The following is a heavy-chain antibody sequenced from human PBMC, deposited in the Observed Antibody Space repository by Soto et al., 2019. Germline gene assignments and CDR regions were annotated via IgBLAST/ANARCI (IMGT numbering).Heavy chain of an antibody. CDR2: IYWDDDK. J-gene: IGHJ6*02. CDR3: AHASASWAFSMDL. V-gene: IGHV2-5*02. CDR1: GFSLSSDVVG. Sequence: QITLQESGPTVVKPKQTLRLTCTVSGFSLSSDVVGVGWILQSPGKGLEWLALIYWDDDKRYIPSLGARLALTKDTSKNEVVLTMANMDPVDTGTYFCAHASASWAFSMDLWGQGTTVIVSS. D-gene: IGHD1-26*01.